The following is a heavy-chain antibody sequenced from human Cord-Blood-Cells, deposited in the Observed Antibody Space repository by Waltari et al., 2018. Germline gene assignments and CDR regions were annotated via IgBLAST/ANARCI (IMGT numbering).Heavy chain of an antibody. CDR3: ARVGSGSYESRSGFDY. CDR1: GYSISSGYY. J-gene: IGHJ4*02. CDR2: IYHSGST. Sequence: QVQLQESGPGLVKPSETLSLTCAVSGYSISSGYYWGWIRQPPGKGLEWIGSIYHSGSTYYNPSRKRRVTISVDTSKNQFSLKLSSVTAADTAVYYCARVGSGSYESRSGFDYWGQGTLVTVSS. V-gene: IGHV4-38-2*01. D-gene: IGHD1-26*01.